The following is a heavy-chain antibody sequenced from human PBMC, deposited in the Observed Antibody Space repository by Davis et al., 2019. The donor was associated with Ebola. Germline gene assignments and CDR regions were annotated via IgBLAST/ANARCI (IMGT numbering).Heavy chain of an antibody. CDR2: INPSGGST. D-gene: IGHD3-16*02. J-gene: IGHJ3*02. CDR1: GYTFTSYY. CDR3: AGWGSYRYHDAFDI. V-gene: IGHV1-46*01. Sequence: AASVKVSCKASGYTFTSYYMHWVRQAPGQGLEWMGIINPSGGSTSYAQKFQGRVTITRDTSASTAYMELSSLRSEDTAVYYCAGWGSYRYHDAFDIWGQGTMVTVSS.